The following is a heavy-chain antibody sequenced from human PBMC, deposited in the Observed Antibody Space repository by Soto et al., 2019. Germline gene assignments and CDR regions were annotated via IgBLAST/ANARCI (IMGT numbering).Heavy chain of an antibody. V-gene: IGHV3-53*01. Sequence: HPGGSLRLSCAASGFTVSSNYMSWVRQAPGKGLEWVSVIYSGGSTYYADSVKGRFTISRDNSKNTPYLQMNSLRAEDTAVYYCAVPGQLWNFDYWGQGTLVTVSS. D-gene: IGHD5-18*01. J-gene: IGHJ4*02. CDR2: IYSGGST. CDR3: AVPGQLWNFDY. CDR1: GFTVSSNY.